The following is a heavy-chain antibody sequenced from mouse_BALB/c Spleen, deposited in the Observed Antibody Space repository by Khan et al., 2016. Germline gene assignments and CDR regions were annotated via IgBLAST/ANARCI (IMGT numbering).Heavy chain of an antibody. Sequence: VQLKESGGGLVKPGGSLKLSCAASGFTFSSYAMSWVRQTPEKRLEWVASISTGGDIYYPDSVKGRFSISRDNARNILYLQMASLRSEDTAMYYSAMGDYDRGYYYSIDYWGQGTSVTVSS. CDR3: AMGDYDRGYYYSIDY. V-gene: IGHV5-6-5*01. D-gene: IGHD2-13*01. J-gene: IGHJ4*01. CDR2: ISTGGDI. CDR1: GFTFSSYA.